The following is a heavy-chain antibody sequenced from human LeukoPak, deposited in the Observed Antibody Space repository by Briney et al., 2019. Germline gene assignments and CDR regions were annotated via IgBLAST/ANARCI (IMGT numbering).Heavy chain of an antibody. V-gene: IGHV3-21*01. J-gene: IGHJ4*02. CDR3: AREEGSSSISSLDC. CDR2: ISSSSSYI. Sequence: GETLRLSCAASGFTFSSYSMNWVRQAPGKGLEWVSSISSSSSYIYYADSVKGRFTISRDNAKNSLYLQMNSLRAEDTAVYYCAREEGSSSISSLDCWGQGTLVTVSS. CDR1: GFTFSSYS. D-gene: IGHD6-6*01.